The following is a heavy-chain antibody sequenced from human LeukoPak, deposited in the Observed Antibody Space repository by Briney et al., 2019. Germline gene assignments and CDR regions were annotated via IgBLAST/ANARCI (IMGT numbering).Heavy chain of an antibody. CDR2: IYYSGST. CDR3: ARAFGSYDFWSGYYEMYYYYYMDV. V-gene: IGHV4-59*01. Sequence: PSETLSLTCTVSGGSISSYCWSWVRQPPGKGLEWIGYIYYSGSTNYNPSLKSRVTISVDTSKNQFSLKLSSVTAADTAVYYCARAFGSYDFWSGYYEMYYYYYMDVWGKGTTVTVSS. D-gene: IGHD3-3*01. CDR1: GGSISSYC. J-gene: IGHJ6*03.